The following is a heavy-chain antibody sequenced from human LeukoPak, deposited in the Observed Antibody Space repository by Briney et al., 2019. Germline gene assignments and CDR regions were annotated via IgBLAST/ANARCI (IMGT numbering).Heavy chain of an antibody. CDR3: ARSSGWPHGAFDI. V-gene: IGHV4-34*01. D-gene: IGHD6-19*01. J-gene: IGHJ3*02. Sequence: SETLSLTCAVYGGSFSGYYWSWTRQPPGKGLEWIGEINHSGSTNYNPSLKSRVTISVDTSKNQFSLKLSSVTAADTAVYYCARSSGWPHGAFDIWGQGTMVTVSS. CDR1: GGSFSGYY. CDR2: INHSGST.